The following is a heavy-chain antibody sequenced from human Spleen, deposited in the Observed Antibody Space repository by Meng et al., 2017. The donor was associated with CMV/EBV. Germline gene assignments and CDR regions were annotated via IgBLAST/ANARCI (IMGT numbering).Heavy chain of an antibody. D-gene: IGHD3-3*01. CDR2: IYTAGNT. Sequence: GGSLRLSCAVSGLTVSRNYMSWVRQAPGKGLEWVSVIYTAGNTYYADAVKGRFTISRDNSKNTLYLQMNRLRAEDTAVYYCYTYYDFWSGYYALDHWGQGTLVTVSS. CDR3: YTYYDFWSGYYALDH. V-gene: IGHV3-53*01. CDR1: GLTVSRNY. J-gene: IGHJ1*01.